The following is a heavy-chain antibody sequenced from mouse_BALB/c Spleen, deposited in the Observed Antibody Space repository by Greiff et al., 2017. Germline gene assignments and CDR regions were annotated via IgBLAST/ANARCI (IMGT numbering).Heavy chain of an antibody. CDR3: ARAYYREYYAMDY. CDR1: GYTFTSYW. CDR2: INPSNGRT. Sequence: QVQLQQPGAELVKPGASVKLSCKASGYTFTSYWMHWVKQRPGQGLEWIGEINPSNGRTNYNEKFKSKATLTVDKSSSTAYMQHSSLTSEDSAVYYCARAYYREYYAMDYWGQGTSVTVSA. D-gene: IGHD2-12*01. J-gene: IGHJ4*01. V-gene: IGHV1S81*02.